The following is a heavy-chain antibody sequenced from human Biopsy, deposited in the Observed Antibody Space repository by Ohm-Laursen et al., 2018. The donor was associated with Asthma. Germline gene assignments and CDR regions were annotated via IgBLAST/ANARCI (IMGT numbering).Heavy chain of an antibody. CDR2: IKHDGGEK. CDR3: ARTFHFWSPYHAEHYQL. J-gene: IGHJ1*01. V-gene: IGHV3-7*01. Sequence: SLRLSCTAPGFTFGDYWMSWVRQVPGKGLEWVANIKHDGGEKNHVDSLKGRFTISRDNAKNSLCLQMNSLRAEDTAVYYCARTFHFWSPYHAEHYQLWGQGTLVTVSS. CDR1: GFTFGDYW. D-gene: IGHD3-3*02.